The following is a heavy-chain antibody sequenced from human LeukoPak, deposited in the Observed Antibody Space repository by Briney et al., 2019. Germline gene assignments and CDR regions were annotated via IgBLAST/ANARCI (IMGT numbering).Heavy chain of an antibody. J-gene: IGHJ3*02. Sequence: SETLSLTCAVSGYSISSGYYWGWIRPPPGKGLEWIGSIYHSGSTYYNPSLKRRVTISVDTSKNQFSLKLSSVTAADTAVYYCARLSYSRGAFDIWGQGTMVTVSS. V-gene: IGHV4-38-2*01. CDR2: IYHSGST. CDR3: ARLSYSRGAFDI. CDR1: GYSISSGYY. D-gene: IGHD6-13*01.